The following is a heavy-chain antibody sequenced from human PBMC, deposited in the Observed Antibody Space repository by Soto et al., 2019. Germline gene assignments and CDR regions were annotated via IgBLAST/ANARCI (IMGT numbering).Heavy chain of an antibody. CDR2: IKSKSVCGTT. CDR3: TTYSTRTFCDGGPCSSVKAKIHDS. Sequence: EVQLVESGGGLVKPGGSLTLSCAASGFSFSNVWMSWVRQAPGKGLEWVGHIKSKSVCGTTDSTAPVKSRFTISRDDLKDTLFLQLNNLKAEDTAVYYCTTYSTRTFCDGGPCSSVKAKIHDSWGQGILVTVSS. V-gene: IGHV3-15*01. D-gene: IGHD2-15*01. J-gene: IGHJ4*02. CDR1: GFSFSNVW.